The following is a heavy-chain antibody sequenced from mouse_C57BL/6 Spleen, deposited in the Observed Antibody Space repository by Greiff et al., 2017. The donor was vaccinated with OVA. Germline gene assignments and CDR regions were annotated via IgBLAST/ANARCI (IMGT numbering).Heavy chain of an antibody. CDR1: GYTFTSYT. V-gene: IGHV1-4*01. Sequence: QVHVKQSGAELARPGASVKMSCKASGYTFTSYTMHWVKQRPGQGLEWIGYINPSSGYTKYNQKFKDKATLTADKSSSTAYMQLSSLTSEDSAVYYCATLRDFDYWGQGTTLTVSS. CDR3: ATLRDFDY. J-gene: IGHJ2*01. CDR2: INPSSGYT. D-gene: IGHD1-1*01.